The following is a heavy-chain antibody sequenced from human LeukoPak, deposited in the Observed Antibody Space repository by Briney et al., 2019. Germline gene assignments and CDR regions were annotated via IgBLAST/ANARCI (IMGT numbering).Heavy chain of an antibody. D-gene: IGHD3-3*01. Sequence: PGGSLRLSCAASGFTFSGYAMSWVRQAPGKGLEWVSAISGGGGSTYYADSVKGRFTISRDNSKNTLYLQMNSLRAEDTAVYYCAKDSRFLEYYMDVWGKGTTVTVSS. V-gene: IGHV3-23*01. J-gene: IGHJ6*03. CDR1: GFTFSGYA. CDR2: ISGGGGST. CDR3: AKDSRFLEYYMDV.